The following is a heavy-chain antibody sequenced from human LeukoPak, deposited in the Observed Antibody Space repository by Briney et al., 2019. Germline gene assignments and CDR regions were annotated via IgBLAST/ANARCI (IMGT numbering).Heavy chain of an antibody. D-gene: IGHD3-10*01. V-gene: IGHV4-59*01. CDR1: GGSTSRYN. Sequence: SETLSLTCTLSGGSTSRYNCGGLRQPPGKGLDWIGCIYFSGSTNYNTSLKNRVTISVDTSKNQFSLKLSSVTAADTAVYYCASDSLVRGHQEAFDIRGQGTMVTVSS. J-gene: IGHJ3*02. CDR2: IYFSGST. CDR3: ASDSLVRGHQEAFDI.